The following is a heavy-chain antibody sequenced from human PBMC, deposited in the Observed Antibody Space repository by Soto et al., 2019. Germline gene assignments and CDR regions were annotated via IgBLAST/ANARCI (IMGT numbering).Heavy chain of an antibody. J-gene: IGHJ4*02. CDR2: INPNSGGT. CDR1: GYTFTGYY. D-gene: IGHD3-22*01. CDR3: ARGRYYDSSGYYSFPY. Sequence: QVQLVQSGAEVKKPGASVKVSCKASGYTFTGYYMHWVRQAPGQGLEWMGWINPNSGGTNYAQKFQGWVTMTRDTPISTDHMELSRLRSDDTAVYYCARGRYYDSSGYYSFPYWGPGTLVTVSS. V-gene: IGHV1-2*04.